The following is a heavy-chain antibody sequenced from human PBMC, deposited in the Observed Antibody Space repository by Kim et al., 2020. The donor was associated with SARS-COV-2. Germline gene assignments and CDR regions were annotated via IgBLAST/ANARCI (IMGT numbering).Heavy chain of an antibody. Sequence: GGSLRLSCAASGFTFSSYSMNWVRQAPGKGLEWVSYISSSSSTIYYADSVKGRFTISRDNAKNSLYLQMNSLRDEDTAVYYCASSYDYVWGSYRYEGSPDYWGQGTLVTVSS. CDR3: ASSYDYVWGSYRYEGSPDY. CDR2: ISSSSSTI. J-gene: IGHJ4*02. CDR1: GFTFSSYS. V-gene: IGHV3-48*02. D-gene: IGHD3-16*02.